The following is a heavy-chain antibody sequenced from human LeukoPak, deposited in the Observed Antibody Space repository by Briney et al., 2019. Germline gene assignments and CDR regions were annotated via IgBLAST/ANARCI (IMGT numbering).Heavy chain of an antibody. D-gene: IGHD5-24*01. V-gene: IGHV7-4-1*02. CDR2: IKTNTGNP. CDR1: GYTFTNYA. J-gene: IGHJ6*02. Sequence: GASVKVSCKASGYTFTNYAMHWVRQAPGQGLEWMGWIKTNTGNPTYAQGFTGRFVFSLDTSVSTAYLQISGVKAEDTAVYYCARDVLPDGYNYKYSYYGMDVWGQGTTVTVSS. CDR3: ARDVLPDGYNYKYSYYGMDV.